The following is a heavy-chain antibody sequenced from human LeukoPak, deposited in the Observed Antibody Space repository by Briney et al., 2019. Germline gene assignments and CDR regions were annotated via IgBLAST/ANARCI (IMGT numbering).Heavy chain of an antibody. CDR2: FFYRGST. Sequence: SETLSLTCTVSGDPISPYYWSWIRQPPGKGLEWVGYFFYRGSTNYNASLKSRVTISLDTSKNQFSLKLSSVTAADTAVYYCARVSEGYGGNSAFDFWGQGTLVTVSS. V-gene: IGHV4-59*01. D-gene: IGHD4-23*01. J-gene: IGHJ4*02. CDR3: ARVSEGYGGNSAFDF. CDR1: GDPISPYY.